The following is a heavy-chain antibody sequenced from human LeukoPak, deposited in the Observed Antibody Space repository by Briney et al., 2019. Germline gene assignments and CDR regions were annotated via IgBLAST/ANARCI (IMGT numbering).Heavy chain of an antibody. J-gene: IGHJ4*02. CDR3: ARRTAAGNYFDY. Sequence: PSETLSLTCTVSGGSISSYYWSWIRQPPGKGLEWIGYIYYSGSTNYNPSLKSRVIISVDTSKNQFSLKLSSVTAADTAVYYCARRTAAGNYFDYWGQGTLVTVSS. V-gene: IGHV4-59*08. CDR1: GGSISSYY. D-gene: IGHD6-13*01. CDR2: IYYSGST.